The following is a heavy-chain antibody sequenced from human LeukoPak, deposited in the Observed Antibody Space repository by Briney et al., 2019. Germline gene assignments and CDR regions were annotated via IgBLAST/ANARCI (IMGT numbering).Heavy chain of an antibody. Sequence: GGSLRLSCAASGFTVSNNYMRWVRQAPGKGLEWVSLIYSNGRTDYTDSVKGRFSISRDNSKNTMYLQMNSLRAEDTAMYYCARDAPQVPAAGVLASWGQGTLVIVSS. CDR3: ARDAPQVPAAGVLAS. CDR1: GFTVSNNY. V-gene: IGHV3-53*01. CDR2: IYSNGRT. D-gene: IGHD6-13*01. J-gene: IGHJ5*02.